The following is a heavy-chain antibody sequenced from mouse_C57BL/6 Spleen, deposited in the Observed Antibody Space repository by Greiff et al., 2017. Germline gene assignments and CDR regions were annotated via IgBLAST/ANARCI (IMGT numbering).Heavy chain of an antibody. J-gene: IGHJ2*01. Sequence: QVQLKQPGAELVRPGTSVKLSCKASGYTFTSYWMHWVKQRPGQGLEWIGVIDPSDSYTNYNQKFKGKATLTVDTSSSTAYMQLSSLTSEDSAVYYCARGGYGYDEGAYYFDYWGQGTTLTVSS. CDR1: GYTFTSYW. CDR3: ARGGYGYDEGAYYFDY. CDR2: IDPSDSYT. V-gene: IGHV1-59*01. D-gene: IGHD2-2*01.